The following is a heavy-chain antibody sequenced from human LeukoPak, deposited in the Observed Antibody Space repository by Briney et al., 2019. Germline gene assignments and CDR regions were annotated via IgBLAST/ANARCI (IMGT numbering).Heavy chain of an antibody. Sequence: PSETLSLTCTVSGGSISSGNYYWSWIRQPAGKGLEWIGYIYYSGSTNYDPSLKSRVTISVDTSKNQFSLKLSSVTAADTAVYYCARLPLLDCSGGSCQYYYYYYGMDVWGQGTTVTVSS. CDR2: IYYSGST. J-gene: IGHJ6*02. V-gene: IGHV4-61*10. CDR1: GGSISSGNYY. D-gene: IGHD2-15*01. CDR3: ARLPLLDCSGGSCQYYYYYYGMDV.